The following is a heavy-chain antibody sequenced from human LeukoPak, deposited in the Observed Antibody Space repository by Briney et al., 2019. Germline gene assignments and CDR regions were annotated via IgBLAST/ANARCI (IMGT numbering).Heavy chain of an antibody. Sequence: SETLSLTCTVSGGSISSYYWSWIRQPPVKGLEWIGYIYYSGSTNYNPSLKSRVTISVDTSKNQFSLKLSSVTAADTAVYYCARGEWQLLVDWGQGTLVTVSS. CDR2: IYYSGST. D-gene: IGHD1-26*01. J-gene: IGHJ4*02. V-gene: IGHV4-59*08. CDR3: ARGEWQLLVD. CDR1: GGSISSYY.